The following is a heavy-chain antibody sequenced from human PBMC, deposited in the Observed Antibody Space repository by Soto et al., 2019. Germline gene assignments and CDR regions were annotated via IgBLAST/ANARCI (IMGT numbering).Heavy chain of an antibody. CDR3: ARVKKVHDYGGNFDYYCYGMDV. Sequence: QVQLVQSGAEVKKPGASVKVSCKASGYTFTSYGISWVRQAPGQGLEWMGWISAYNGNTNYAQKLQGRVTMTTDTTTSTAYMELKSLRSDDTAVYYCARVKKVHDYGGNFDYYCYGMDVWGQGTTVTVSS. CDR2: ISAYNGNT. J-gene: IGHJ6*02. V-gene: IGHV1-18*01. CDR1: GYTFTSYG. D-gene: IGHD4-17*01.